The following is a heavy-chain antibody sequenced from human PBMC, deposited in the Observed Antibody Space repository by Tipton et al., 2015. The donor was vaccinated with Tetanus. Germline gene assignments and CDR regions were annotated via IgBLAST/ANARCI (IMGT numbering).Heavy chain of an antibody. J-gene: IGHJ4*01. CDR2: ISDSGLT. CDR1: GASLRSGDYN. Sequence: TLSLTCSVSGASLRSGDYNWNWIRQPPGKGLEWLAYISDSGLTNSNYFLKSRITKSRDTSRNQFSLRLTSVTAADTAVYYCKRAXHEFPKKXPFD. D-gene: IGHD3-10*01. V-gene: IGHV4-61*08. CDR3: KRAXHEFPKKXPFD.